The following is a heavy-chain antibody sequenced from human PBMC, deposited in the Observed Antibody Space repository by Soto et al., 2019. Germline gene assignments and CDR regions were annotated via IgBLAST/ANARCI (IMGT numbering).Heavy chain of an antibody. CDR2: IYYSGST. CDR3: ARAPAPLYSRSWYYFDY. J-gene: IGHJ4*02. D-gene: IGHD6-13*01. V-gene: IGHV4-59*01. CDR1: GCSISSYY. Sequence: QVQLQESGPGLVKPSETLSLTCTVSGCSISSYYWSWIRQPPGKGLEWIGYIYYSGSTNYNPALKSRVNISVDTSKNQFSLMLSSVTAADTAVYYCARAPAPLYSRSWYYFDYWGQGTLVTVSS.